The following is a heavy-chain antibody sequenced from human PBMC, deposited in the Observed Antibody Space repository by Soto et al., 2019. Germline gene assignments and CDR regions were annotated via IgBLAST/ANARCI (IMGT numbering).Heavy chain of an antibody. CDR2: IYYSGST. CDR1: GGSISSGGYY. Sequence: SETLSLTCTVSGGSISSGGYYWSWIRQHPGKGLEWIGYIYYSGSTYYNPSLKSRVTISVDTSKNQFSLKLSSVTAADTAVYYCARDGRDSSGYYYFDYWGQGTLVTVSS. CDR3: ARDGRDSSGYYYFDY. J-gene: IGHJ4*02. D-gene: IGHD3-22*01. V-gene: IGHV4-31*03.